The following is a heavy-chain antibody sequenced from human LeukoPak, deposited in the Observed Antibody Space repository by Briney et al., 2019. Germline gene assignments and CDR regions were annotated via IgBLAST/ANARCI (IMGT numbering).Heavy chain of an antibody. CDR1: GFTFSAYS. V-gene: IGHV3-48*01. CDR3: VRNFQGMDV. D-gene: IGHD1-7*01. Sequence: HSGGSLRLSCAVSGFTFSAYSMNWVRQAPGKGLEWVSYISSSSSTIYYADSVKGRFTISRDKAKNSLNLQMNSLRAEDTAVYYCVRNFQGMDVWGHGTTVTVSS. J-gene: IGHJ6*02. CDR2: ISSSSSTI.